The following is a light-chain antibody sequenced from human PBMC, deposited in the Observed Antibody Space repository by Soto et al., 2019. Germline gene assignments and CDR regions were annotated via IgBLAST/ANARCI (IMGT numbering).Light chain of an antibody. CDR2: KAS. CDR3: QQFYNYPRT. Sequence: DIHMTQSPSTLSVSVLDRVTITCRASQTISSWLAWYQQKPGKAPKLLIYKASTLKSGVPSRFSGSGSGTEFTLTISYLQSEDFGTYYCQQFYNYPRTFGQGTKVDIK. V-gene: IGKV1-5*03. J-gene: IGKJ1*01. CDR1: QTISSW.